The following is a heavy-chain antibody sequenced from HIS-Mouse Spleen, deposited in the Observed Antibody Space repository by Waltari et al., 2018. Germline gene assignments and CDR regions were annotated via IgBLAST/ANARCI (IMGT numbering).Heavy chain of an antibody. D-gene: IGHD6-13*01. CDR1: GGSISSSSYY. V-gene: IGHV4-39*07. Sequence: QLQLQESGPGLVKPSETLSLTCTVSGGSISSSSYYWGWIRQPPGKGLEWIGSIYYSGRTAYNPSLKARVTVSVDTSKNQVTVRLSSVTAADSAVYYCAREIPYSSSWYDWYFDLWGRGTLVTVS. CDR2: IYYSGRT. CDR3: AREIPYSSSWYDWYFDL. J-gene: IGHJ2*01.